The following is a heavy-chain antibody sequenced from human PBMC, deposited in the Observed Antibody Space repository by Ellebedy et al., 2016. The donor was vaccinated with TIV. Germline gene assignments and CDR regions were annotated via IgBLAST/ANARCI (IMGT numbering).Heavy chain of an antibody. Sequence: GESLKISCAASGFTFDDYGMSWVRQAPGKGLEWVSGINWNGGSTGYADSVKGRFTISRDNSKNSLYLQMNSLRAEDTAVYYCARVSGNSDAFDIWGQGTMVTVSS. D-gene: IGHD4-23*01. CDR2: INWNGGST. CDR3: ARVSGNSDAFDI. J-gene: IGHJ3*02. CDR1: GFTFDDYG. V-gene: IGHV3-20*04.